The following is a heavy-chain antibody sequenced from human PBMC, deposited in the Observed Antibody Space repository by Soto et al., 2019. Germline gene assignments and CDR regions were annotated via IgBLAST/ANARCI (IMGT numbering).Heavy chain of an antibody. CDR2: ISDSGDST. D-gene: IGHD6-13*01. V-gene: IGHV3-23*01. CDR3: AKSSIWTAACFY. Sequence: EVQLLESGGGLVQPGGSLRLSCAASGFTFSSYALSWVRQAPGKGLEWVSSISDSGDSTYYADSVKGRFTISRDNSKNMLYLQMNSLRAEDSAIYYCAKSSIWTAACFYWGHGTLVTVSS. CDR1: GFTFSSYA. J-gene: IGHJ4*01.